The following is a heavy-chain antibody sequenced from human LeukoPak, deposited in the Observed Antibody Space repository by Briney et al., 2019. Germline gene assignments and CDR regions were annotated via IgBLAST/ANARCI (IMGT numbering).Heavy chain of an antibody. Sequence: GGSLRLSCAASGFTFSGYAIHWVRQAPGKGLEWVSYISSSGSTIYYADSVKGRFTISRDNSKNSLYLHMNSLRAEDTAVYYCARAYYSSRWSYFDSWGQGALVTVSS. CDR2: ISSSGSTI. V-gene: IGHV3-48*03. D-gene: IGHD6-13*01. J-gene: IGHJ4*02. CDR3: ARAYYSSRWSYFDS. CDR1: GFTFSGYA.